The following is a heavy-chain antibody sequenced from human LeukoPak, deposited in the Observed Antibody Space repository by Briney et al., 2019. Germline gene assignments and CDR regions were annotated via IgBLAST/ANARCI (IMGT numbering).Heavy chain of an antibody. Sequence: ASVTVSCKASGYTFTGYYMHWVRQAPGQGLEWMGWINPNSGGTNYAQKFQGRVTMTRDTSISTAYMELSRLRSDDTAVYYCARDGPYDFWRGPWYFDLWGRGTLVTVSS. CDR3: ARDGPYDFWRGPWYFDL. CDR1: GYTFTGYY. J-gene: IGHJ2*01. CDR2: INPNSGGT. D-gene: IGHD3-3*01. V-gene: IGHV1-2*02.